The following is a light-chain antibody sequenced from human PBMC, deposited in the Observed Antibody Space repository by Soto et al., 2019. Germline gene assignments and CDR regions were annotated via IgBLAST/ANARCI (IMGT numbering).Light chain of an antibody. J-gene: IGKJ1*01. CDR1: QSVGSTY. V-gene: IGKV3-20*01. CDR2: GTS. CDR3: QQYGDSPWT. Sequence: EVVLTQSPGTLSLSPGERATLSCRASQSVGSTYLAWYQQKPGQAPRLLIYGTSSRATGIPGRFSGSGSGTDFTLTISRLQPEDFAVYCCQQYGDSPWTFGQGTKVDIK.